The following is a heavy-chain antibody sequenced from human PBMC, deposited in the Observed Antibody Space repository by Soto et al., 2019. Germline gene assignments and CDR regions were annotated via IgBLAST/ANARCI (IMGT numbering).Heavy chain of an antibody. Sequence: SETLSLTCAVYGGSFSAYHWIWIRQAPGKGLEWIGEIDYRGNTNYIPSLRSRVSMSVDTSKNQFSLRLSAVTAADTAVYFCARSMNDHKHHHWGFDNWGHGTRVTVSS. V-gene: IGHV4-34*01. J-gene: IGHJ4*01. D-gene: IGHD7-27*01. CDR2: IDYRGNT. CDR1: GGSFSAYH. CDR3: ARSMNDHKHHHWGFDN.